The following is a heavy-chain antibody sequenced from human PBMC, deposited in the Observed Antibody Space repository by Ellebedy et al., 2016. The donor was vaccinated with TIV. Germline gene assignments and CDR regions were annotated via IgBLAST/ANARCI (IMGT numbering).Heavy chain of an antibody. Sequence: MPSETLSLTCSVSGSSIIRGYYWGWIRLPPGRGLAWIVSMFHSGSTYYSTSLKSRVTISVDTSKNQLSLRLSSLTAADTAVYYCARDGAGRWDYWGPGTLVTVSS. CDR2: MFHSGST. CDR1: GSSIIRGYY. CDR3: ARDGAGRWDY. D-gene: IGHD4-23*01. J-gene: IGHJ4*02. V-gene: IGHV4-38-2*02.